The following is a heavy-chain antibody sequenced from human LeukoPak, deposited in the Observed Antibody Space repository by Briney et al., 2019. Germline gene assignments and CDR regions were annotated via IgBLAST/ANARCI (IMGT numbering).Heavy chain of an antibody. Sequence: GGSLRLSCAASGFTFSDSYMSWIRQAPGKGLEWVSYISNSGATTYYADSVKGRFTISRDNAKKSLYLQMNSLRAEDSAVYYCARETAGVADSWGQGALVIVSS. J-gene: IGHJ4*02. CDR3: ARETAGVADS. V-gene: IGHV3-11*04. CDR2: ISNSGATT. D-gene: IGHD1-14*01. CDR1: GFTFSDSY.